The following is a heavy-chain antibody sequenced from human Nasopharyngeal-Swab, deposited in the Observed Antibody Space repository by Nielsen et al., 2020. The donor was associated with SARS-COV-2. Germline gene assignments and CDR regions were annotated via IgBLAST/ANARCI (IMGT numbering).Heavy chain of an antibody. D-gene: IGHD6-19*01. CDR2: IYWDDDK. V-gene: IGHV2-5*02. Sequence: SGPTLVKPTQTLTLTCTFSGFSLSTSGVGVGWIRQPPGKALEWLALIYWDDDKRYSPSLKSRLTITKDTSKNQVVLTITNMDPVDTATYYCAHRGIAVASGWFDPWGQGTLVTVSS. CDR3: AHRGIAVASGWFDP. J-gene: IGHJ5*02. CDR1: GFSLSTSGVG.